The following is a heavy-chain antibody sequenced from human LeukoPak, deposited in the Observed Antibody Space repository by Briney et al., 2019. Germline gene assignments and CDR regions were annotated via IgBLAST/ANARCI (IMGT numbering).Heavy chain of an antibody. V-gene: IGHV4-59*12. CDR3: ARDTVGATTYYYYYMDV. D-gene: IGHD1-26*01. Sequence: SETLSLTCTVSGGSISSYYWSWIRQPPGKGLEWIGYIYYSGSTNYNPSLKSRVTISVDTSKNQFSLKLSSVTAADTAVYYCARDTVGATTYYYYYMDVWGKGTTVTVSS. CDR1: GGSISSYY. CDR2: IYYSGST. J-gene: IGHJ6*03.